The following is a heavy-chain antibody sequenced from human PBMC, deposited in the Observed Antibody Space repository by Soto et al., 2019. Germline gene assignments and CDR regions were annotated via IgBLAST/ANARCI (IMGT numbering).Heavy chain of an antibody. D-gene: IGHD3-22*01. V-gene: IGHV4-39*01. CDR2: IYYSGST. CDR3: ARPVYYYDSSGYYYFDY. J-gene: IGHJ4*02. Sequence: SETLSLTCTVSGGSISSSSYYWGWIRQPPGKGLEWIGSIYYSGSTYYNPSLKSRVTISVDTSKNQFSLKLSSVTAADTAVYYCARPVYYYDSSGYYYFDYWGQGTLVTVS. CDR1: GGSISSSSYY.